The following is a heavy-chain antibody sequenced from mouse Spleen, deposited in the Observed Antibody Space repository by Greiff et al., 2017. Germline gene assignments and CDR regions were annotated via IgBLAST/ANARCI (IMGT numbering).Heavy chain of an antibody. Sequence: VQLQQPGAELVKPGASVKLSCKASGYTFTSYWMQWVKQRPGQGLEWIGEIDPSDSYTNYNQKFKGKATLTVDTSSSTAYMQLSSLTSEDSAVYYCARSPGTGDAMDCWGQGTSVTVSS. CDR1: GYTFTSYW. CDR2: IDPSDSYT. CDR3: ARSPGTGDAMDC. D-gene: IGHD2-14*01. V-gene: IGHV1-50*01. J-gene: IGHJ4*01.